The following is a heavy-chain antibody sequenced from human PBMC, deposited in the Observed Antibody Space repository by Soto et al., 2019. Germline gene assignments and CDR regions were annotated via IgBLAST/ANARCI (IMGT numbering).Heavy chain of an antibody. CDR2: TRNKANSYTT. V-gene: IGHV3-72*01. D-gene: IGHD3-10*01. J-gene: IGHJ2*01. CDR1: GFTFSDHY. CDR3: ARLLAEIDWYFDL. Sequence: EVQLVESGGGLVQPGGSLRLSCAASGFTFSDHYVDWIHEAPGKGLEWVGRTRNKANSYTTEYAASVKGRFTISRDDSKNSLYLQMNSLKTEDTDVYYCARLLAEIDWYFDLWGRGTLVTVSS.